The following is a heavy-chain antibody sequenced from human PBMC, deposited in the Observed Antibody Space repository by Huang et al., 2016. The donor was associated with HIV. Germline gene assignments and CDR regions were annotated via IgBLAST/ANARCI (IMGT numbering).Heavy chain of an antibody. J-gene: IGHJ4*02. CDR2: INHRGTN. D-gene: IGHD3-22*01. CDR3: ATKPSYDASGYSAVDF. Sequence: QVQLHQWGAGMLKPSETLSLTCAVYGGSFSYYDWSWIRQPPGKGLEWLGEINHRGTNNYNPSLRSRVTISLDTSKNQFSLKLTSVTAADTALYYCATKPSYDASGYSAVDFWGQGTRVTVSS. V-gene: IGHV4-34*01. CDR1: GGSFSYYD.